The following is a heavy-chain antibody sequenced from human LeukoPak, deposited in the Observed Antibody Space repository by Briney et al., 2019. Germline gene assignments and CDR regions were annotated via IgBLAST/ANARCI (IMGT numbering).Heavy chain of an antibody. Sequence: GGSLRLSCAASGFIFSNYWMSWVRQAPGKGLEWVANIKQAGSEKFYVDSVEGRFTISRDNAKNSLYLQMNSLRAEDTAVYYCARGSNWNDPDAFDIWGQGTMVTVSS. J-gene: IGHJ3*02. V-gene: IGHV3-7*01. CDR1: GFIFSNYW. CDR3: ARGSNWNDPDAFDI. D-gene: IGHD1-20*01. CDR2: IKQAGSEK.